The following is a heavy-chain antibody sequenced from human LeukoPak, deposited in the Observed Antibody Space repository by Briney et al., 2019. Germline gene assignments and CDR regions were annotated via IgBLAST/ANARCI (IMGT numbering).Heavy chain of an antibody. D-gene: IGHD3-10*01. V-gene: IGHV3-23*01. J-gene: IGHJ4*02. Sequence: ESLSLTCTVSGGSISSYYWSWVRQAPGKGLEWVSAISGSGDSTYYADSVKGRFTISRDNSKNTLYLQMNSLRAEDTAVYYCAKDRGIISDYWGQGTLVTVSS. CDR1: GGSISSYY. CDR2: ISGSGDST. CDR3: AKDRGIISDY.